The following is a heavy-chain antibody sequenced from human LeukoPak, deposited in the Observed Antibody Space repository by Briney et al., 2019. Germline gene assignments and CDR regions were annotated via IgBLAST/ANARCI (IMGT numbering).Heavy chain of an antibody. J-gene: IGHJ5*02. V-gene: IGHV4-30-2*01. CDR3: ARGGYSYDNWFDP. CDR1: GGSISSGGYS. D-gene: IGHD5-18*01. CDR2: IYHSGST. Sequence: SQTLSLTCAVSGGSISSGGYSWSWIRQPPGKGLEWIGYIYHSGSTYYNPSLKSRVTISVDRSKSQFSLKLSSVTAADTAVYYCARGGYSYDNWFDPWGQGTLVTVSS.